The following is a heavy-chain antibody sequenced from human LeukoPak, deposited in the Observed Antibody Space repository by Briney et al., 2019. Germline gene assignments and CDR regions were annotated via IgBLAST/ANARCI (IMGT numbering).Heavy chain of an antibody. Sequence: SETLSLTCAVYGGSFTGYYWSWIRQPPGKGLEWIGEITHSGSTDYNPSLKSRVTISVDTSKNQFSLKLSSVTAADTAVYYCASPQIYYDSSGYSPGYFDYWGQGTLVTVSS. J-gene: IGHJ4*02. CDR1: GGSFTGYY. CDR3: ASPQIYYDSSGYSPGYFDY. D-gene: IGHD3-22*01. V-gene: IGHV4-34*01. CDR2: ITHSGST.